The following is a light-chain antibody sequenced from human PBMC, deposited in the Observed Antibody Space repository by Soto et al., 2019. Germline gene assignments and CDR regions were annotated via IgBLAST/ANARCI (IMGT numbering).Light chain of an antibody. V-gene: IGKV3D-15*01. CDR2: GAS. CDR3: QQYNNWHAIT. Sequence: EIVMTQSPATLSVSPGERATISCRASQSVSSNFAWYQQKPGQAPRLLIYGASTRATGIPARFSGSGSGTEFTLSISSLQSEDFAVYYCQQYNNWHAITFGQGTRMAIK. J-gene: IGKJ5*01. CDR1: QSVSSN.